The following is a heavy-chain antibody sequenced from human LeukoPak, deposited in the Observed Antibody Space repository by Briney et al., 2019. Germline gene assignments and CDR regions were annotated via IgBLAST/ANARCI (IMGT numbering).Heavy chain of an antibody. CDR3: ASLGSLYYYYYGMDV. CDR1: GDSITSIIYY. V-gene: IGHV4-39*07. J-gene: IGHJ6*02. CDR2: INHSGST. Sequence: SETLSLTCTVSGDSITSIIYYWSWIRQPPGKGLEWIGEINHSGSTNYNPSLKSRVTISVDTSKNQFSLKLSSVTAADTAVYYCASLGSLYYYYYGMDVWGQGTTVTVSS. D-gene: IGHD1-26*01.